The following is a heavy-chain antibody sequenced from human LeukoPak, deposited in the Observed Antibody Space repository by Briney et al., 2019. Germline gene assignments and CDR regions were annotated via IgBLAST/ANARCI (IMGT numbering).Heavy chain of an antibody. D-gene: IGHD6-13*01. CDR2: IRYDGSNK. CDR3: AKDSYLEAAAGTYDFDY. J-gene: IGHJ4*02. CDR1: GFTFSSYG. Sequence: PGGSLRLSCAASGFTFSSYGMHWVRQAPGKGLEWVAFIRYDGSNKYYADSVKGRFTISRDNSKNTLYLQMNSLRAEDTAVYYCAKDSYLEAAAGTYDFDYWGQGTLVTVSS. V-gene: IGHV3-30*02.